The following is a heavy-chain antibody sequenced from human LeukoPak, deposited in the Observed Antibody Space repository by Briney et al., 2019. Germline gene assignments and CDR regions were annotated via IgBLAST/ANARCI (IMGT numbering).Heavy chain of an antibody. V-gene: IGHV3-23*01. D-gene: IGHD4-17*01. CDR2: ISGSGYST. CDR3: AKFGGSAVTTLYFHY. Sequence: PGGSLRLSCAASGFTFSKYAMRWVRQAPGKGLEWVSSISGSGYSTYYADSVKGRFTISRDNSKNTLYLQMNSLRAEDTAVYYCAKFGGSAVTTLYFHYWGQGTLVTVSS. J-gene: IGHJ4*02. CDR1: GFTFSKYA.